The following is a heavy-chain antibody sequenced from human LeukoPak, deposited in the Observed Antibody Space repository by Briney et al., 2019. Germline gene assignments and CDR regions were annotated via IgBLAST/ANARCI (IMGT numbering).Heavy chain of an antibody. CDR1: GYTFTSYA. J-gene: IGHJ4*02. CDR2: INTNTGNP. V-gene: IGHV7-4-1*02. D-gene: IGHD2/OR15-2a*01. CDR3: ARDLISNDPRIVRYFDY. Sequence: ASVKVSCKASGYTFTSYAMNWVRQAPGQGLEWMGWINTNTGNPTYAQGFTGRFVFSLDTSVSTAYLQISSLKADDTAVYYCARDLISNDPRIVRYFDYWGQGTLVTVSS.